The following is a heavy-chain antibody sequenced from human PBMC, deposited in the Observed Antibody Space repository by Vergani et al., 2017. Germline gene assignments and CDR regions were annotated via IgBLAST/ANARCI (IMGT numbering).Heavy chain of an antibody. V-gene: IGHV1-69*04. Sequence: QVQLVQSGAEVKKPGSSVKVSCKASGGTFSSYAISWVRQAPGQGLEWMGRIIPILGIANYAQKFQGRVTTTADKSTSTAYMELSSLRSEDTAVYYCARDVFVVVPAAMVGMDVWGQGTTVTVSS. D-gene: IGHD2-2*01. J-gene: IGHJ6*02. CDR3: ARDVFVVVPAAMVGMDV. CDR2: IIPILGIA. CDR1: GGTFSSYA.